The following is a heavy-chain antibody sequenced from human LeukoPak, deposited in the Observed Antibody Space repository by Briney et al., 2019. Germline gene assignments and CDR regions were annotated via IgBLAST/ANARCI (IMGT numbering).Heavy chain of an antibody. CDR1: GFTVSSNY. Sequence: PGGSLRLSCAAFGFTVSSNYMSWVRQAPGKGLEWVSVIYSGGSTYYADSVKGRFTISRDTSKSTLYLQMDSLRAEDTAVYYCARGKAAARPPIDFWGQGTLVTVSS. CDR3: ARGKAAARPPIDF. CDR2: IYSGGST. D-gene: IGHD6-6*01. J-gene: IGHJ4*02. V-gene: IGHV3-53*01.